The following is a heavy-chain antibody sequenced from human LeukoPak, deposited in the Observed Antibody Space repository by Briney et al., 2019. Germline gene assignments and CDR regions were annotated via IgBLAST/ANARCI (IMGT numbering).Heavy chain of an antibody. CDR3: AKDLSLAVGDYFDY. Sequence: GGSLRLSCAASGFTFSDYYMSWIRQAPGKGLEWVSYISSSGSTIYYADSVKGRFTISRDNAKNSLYLQMNSLRAEDTAVYYCAKDLSLAVGDYFDYWGQGTLVTVSS. CDR2: ISSSGSTI. D-gene: IGHD1-26*01. V-gene: IGHV3-11*01. J-gene: IGHJ4*02. CDR1: GFTFSDYY.